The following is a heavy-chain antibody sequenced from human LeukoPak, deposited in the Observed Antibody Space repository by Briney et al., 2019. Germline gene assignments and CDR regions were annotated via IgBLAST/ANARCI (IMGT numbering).Heavy chain of an antibody. CDR2: IFYSGRT. D-gene: IGHD1-7*01. CDR3: ARERTNDGFDI. Sequence: SETLSLTCTVSGGSISSSSYYWSWIRQPPGKGLEWIGYIFYSGRTNYNPSLKSRVTISVDTSKNQFSLKLSSVTAADTAVYYCARERTNDGFDIWGQGTMVTVSS. V-gene: IGHV4-61*01. CDR1: GGSISSSSYY. J-gene: IGHJ3*02.